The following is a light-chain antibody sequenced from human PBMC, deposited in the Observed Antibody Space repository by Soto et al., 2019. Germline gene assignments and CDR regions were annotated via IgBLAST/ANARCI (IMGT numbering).Light chain of an antibody. CDR2: SNN. CDR3: QSYDSSLSAAV. V-gene: IGLV1-40*01. Sequence: QSVLTQPPSVSGAPGQKVIISGTGSSSNIGAGYDVHWYQQLPGTAPKLLIYSNNNRPSGVPDRLSGSKSGTSASLAITGLQVEDEADYYCQSYDSSLSAAVLGGGTQLTLL. J-gene: IGLJ2*01. CDR1: SSNIGAGYD.